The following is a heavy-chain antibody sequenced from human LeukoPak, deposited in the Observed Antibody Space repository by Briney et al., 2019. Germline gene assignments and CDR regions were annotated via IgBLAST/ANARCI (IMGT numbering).Heavy chain of an antibody. J-gene: IGHJ6*02. CDR2: IKQDGSEK. CDR1: GFTFSSYS. V-gene: IGHV3-7*01. Sequence: TGGSLRLSCAASGFTFSSYSMNWVRQAPGKGLEWVANIKQDGSEKYYVDSVKGRFTISRDNAKNSLYLQMNSLRAEDTAVYYCARGVVTSLNIVKYYYYGMDVWGQGTTVTVSS. D-gene: IGHD3-16*02. CDR3: ARGVVTSLNIVKYYYYGMDV.